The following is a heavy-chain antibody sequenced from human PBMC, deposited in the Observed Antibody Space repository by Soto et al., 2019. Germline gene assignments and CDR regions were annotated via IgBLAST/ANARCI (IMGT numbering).Heavy chain of an antibody. Sequence: QVQLVESGGGVVQPGRSPRLSCAASGFTFSSYAMHWVRQAPGKGLEWVAVISYDGSNKYYADSVKGRFTISRDNSKNTLYLQMNSLRAEDTAVYYCARDLAVAGFDYWGEGTLVTVSS. V-gene: IGHV3-30-3*01. D-gene: IGHD6-19*01. CDR2: ISYDGSNK. CDR1: GFTFSSYA. J-gene: IGHJ4*02. CDR3: ARDLAVAGFDY.